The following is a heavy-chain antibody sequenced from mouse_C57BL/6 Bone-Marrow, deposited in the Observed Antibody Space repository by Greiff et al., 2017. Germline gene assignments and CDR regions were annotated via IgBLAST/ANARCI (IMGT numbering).Heavy chain of an antibody. CDR2: ISYDGSN. J-gene: IGHJ2*01. D-gene: IGHD1-1*01. CDR1: GYSITSGYY. CDR3: ARAHGSPYYFDY. V-gene: IGHV3-6*01. Sequence: VQLQQSGPGLVKPSQSLSLTCSVTGYSITSGYYWNWIRQFPGNKLEWMGYISYDGSNNYNPSLKNRISITRDTSTNQFFLKLNSVTTEDTATXYCARAHGSPYYFDYWGQGTTLTVSS.